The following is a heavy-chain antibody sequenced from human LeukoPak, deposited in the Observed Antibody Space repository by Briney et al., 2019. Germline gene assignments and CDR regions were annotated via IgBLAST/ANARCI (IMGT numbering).Heavy chain of an antibody. D-gene: IGHD1-26*01. CDR2: INPSGGST. Sequence: ASVKVSCTASGYTFTNYYMHCVRQAPGQGLEWMGLINPSGGSTSYAQKFQGRVTMTRDTSTSTVYMDLSSLRSEDTAVYYCARNSGSGLDYWGQGTLVTVSS. V-gene: IGHV1-46*01. CDR1: GYTFTNYY. CDR3: ARNSGSGLDY. J-gene: IGHJ4*02.